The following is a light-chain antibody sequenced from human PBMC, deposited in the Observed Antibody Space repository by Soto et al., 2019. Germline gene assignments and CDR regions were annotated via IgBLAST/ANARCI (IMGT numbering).Light chain of an antibody. CDR1: QSISRS. CDR2: DAS. Sequence: EIFSTQSPGTLSLSPGEIATLSFMSSQSISRSLAWYQQRPGQAPRLLISDASTRATGIPARFSGSGSGTEFTLTISSLQSEDFALYYCHQYNSWPPGTFGQGTKVDIK. J-gene: IGKJ2*01. CDR3: HQYNSWPPGT. V-gene: IGKV3-15*01.